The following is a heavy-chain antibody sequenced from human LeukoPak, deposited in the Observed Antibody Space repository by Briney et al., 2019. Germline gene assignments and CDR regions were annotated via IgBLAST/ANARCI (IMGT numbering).Heavy chain of an antibody. CDR2: IKSRTDGGTT. V-gene: IGHV3-15*01. D-gene: IGHD4-17*01. CDR1: GFSFTNAW. J-gene: IGHJ4*02. CDR3: ATEYYGAYNY. Sequence: TGGSLRLSCAASGFSFTNAWMSWVRQAPGKGLEWVGHIKSRTDGGTTDYAAPVKDRFSISRDDSTDTLYLQMNSLKTEDIAVYYCATEYYGAYNYWGQGTLVTVSS.